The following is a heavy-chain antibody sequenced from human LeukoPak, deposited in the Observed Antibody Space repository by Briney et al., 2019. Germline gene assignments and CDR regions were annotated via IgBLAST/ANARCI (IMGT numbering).Heavy chain of an antibody. CDR1: GFTFSSYS. D-gene: IGHD1-26*01. J-gene: IGHJ3*02. CDR2: ISSSSSYI. V-gene: IGHV3-21*01. CDR3: ASGAIAYDAFDI. Sequence: GGSLRLSCAASGFTFSSYSMNWVRQAPGKGLEWVSSISSSSSYIYYADSVKGRFTISRDNAKNSLYLQMNSLRAEDTAVYYCASGAIAYDAFDIWAKGQWSPSLQ.